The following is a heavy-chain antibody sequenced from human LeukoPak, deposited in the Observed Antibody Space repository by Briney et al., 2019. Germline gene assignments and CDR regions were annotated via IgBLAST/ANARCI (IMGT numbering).Heavy chain of an antibody. CDR3: ARGAFD. J-gene: IGHJ4*02. CDR1: GFTFSSNG. Sequence: HAGGSLRLSCAASGFTFSSNGMHWVRQAPGKGLEWVSVISNGGATYYADSVKGRFIISTDNFKNTLYFQMNTLRADDMAVYYCARGAFDWGQGTMVTVSS. V-gene: IGHV3-66*01. CDR2: ISNGGAT.